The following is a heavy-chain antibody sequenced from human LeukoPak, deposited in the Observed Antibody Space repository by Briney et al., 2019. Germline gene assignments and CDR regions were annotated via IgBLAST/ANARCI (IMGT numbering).Heavy chain of an antibody. V-gene: IGHV4-59*01. CDR3: AGERDYYYDSSGHFDY. Sequence: SETLSRTCTVSGGSISSYYWSWIRQPPGKGLEWIGYIYYSGSTNYNPSLKSRVTISVDTSKNQFSLKLSSVTAADTAVYYCAGERDYYYDSSGHFDYWGQGTLVTVSS. J-gene: IGHJ4*02. CDR2: IYYSGST. D-gene: IGHD3-22*01. CDR1: GGSISSYY.